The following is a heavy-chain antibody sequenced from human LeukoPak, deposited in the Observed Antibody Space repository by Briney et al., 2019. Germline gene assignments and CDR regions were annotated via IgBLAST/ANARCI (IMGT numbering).Heavy chain of an antibody. D-gene: IGHD3-22*01. CDR2: IYPGDSDA. J-gene: IGHJ4*02. V-gene: IGHV5-51*01. CDR3: ARLDYYDSSGSPIDY. Sequence: GESLKISCKGSGYSFTSYWIGWVRQMPGKGLKWMGIIYPGDSDARYSPSFQGQVTISADKSISAAYLQWSSLKASDTAMYYCARLDYYDSSGSPIDYWGQGTLVTVSS. CDR1: GYSFTSYW.